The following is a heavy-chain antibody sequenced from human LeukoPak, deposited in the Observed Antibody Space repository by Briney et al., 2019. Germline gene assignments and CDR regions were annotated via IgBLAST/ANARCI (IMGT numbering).Heavy chain of an antibody. D-gene: IGHD3-3*01. Sequence: GGSQRLSCAASGFTFSSYAMSWVRQAPGKGLEWVSAISGSGSSTYYADSVKGRFTISRDNSKNTLCLQVNSLRAEDTAVYYCAKARHYDFWSGEGNFDYWGQGTLVTVSS. J-gene: IGHJ4*02. CDR1: GFTFSSYA. CDR2: ISGSGSST. V-gene: IGHV3-23*01. CDR3: AKARHYDFWSGEGNFDY.